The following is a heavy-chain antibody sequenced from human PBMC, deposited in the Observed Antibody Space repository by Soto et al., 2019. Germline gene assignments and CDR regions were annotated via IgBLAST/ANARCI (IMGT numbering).Heavy chain of an antibody. D-gene: IGHD3-22*01. CDR3: ARGEIGNYYDSSGYPY. V-gene: IGHV1-2*02. CDR2: INPNSGGT. J-gene: IGHJ4*02. Sequence: ASVKVSCKASGYTFTGYYMHWVRQAPGQGLEWMGWINPNSGGTNYAQKFQGRVTMTRDTSISTAYMELSRLRSDDTAVYYCARGEIGNYYDSSGYPYWGQGTLVTV. CDR1: GYTFTGYY.